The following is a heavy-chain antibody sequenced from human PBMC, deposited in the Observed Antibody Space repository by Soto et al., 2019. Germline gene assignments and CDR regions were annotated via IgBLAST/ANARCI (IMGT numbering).Heavy chain of an antibody. CDR3: AADSSGYYFATTGGEFDY. CDR1: GFIFSDSS. Sequence: GGSLRLSCAASGFIFSDSSMTWVRRAPGKGLEWVATIKKDESEIYYVDSVKGRFTISRDNAKNSLDLQMNSLRAEDTAVYYCAADSSGYYFATTGGEFDYWGQGTLVTVSS. CDR2: IKKDESEI. J-gene: IGHJ4*02. V-gene: IGHV3-7*01. D-gene: IGHD3-22*01.